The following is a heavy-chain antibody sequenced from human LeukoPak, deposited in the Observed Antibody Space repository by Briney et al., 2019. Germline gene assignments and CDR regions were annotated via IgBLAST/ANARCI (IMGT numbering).Heavy chain of an antibody. J-gene: IGHJ4*02. Sequence: GASVKVSCKASGYTFTGYYIHWVRQAPGQGLVWMGWINPNSGGTNYAQKFQGRVTLTGDTSITTAYMELSCLRSDDTAVYYCARGSSGPEWGQGTLVTVSS. CDR2: INPNSGGT. CDR3: ARGSSGPE. D-gene: IGHD6-19*01. CDR1: GYTFTGYY. V-gene: IGHV1-2*02.